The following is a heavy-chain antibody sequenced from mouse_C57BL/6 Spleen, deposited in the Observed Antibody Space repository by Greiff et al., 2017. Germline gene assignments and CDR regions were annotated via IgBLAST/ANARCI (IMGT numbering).Heavy chain of an antibody. D-gene: IGHD2-4*01. Sequence: VKLVASGPELVKPGASVKISCKASGYAFSSSWMNWVKQRPGKGLEWIGRIYPGDGDTNYNGKFKGKATLTADKSSSTAYMQLSSLTSEDSAVYFCARDDYGGFAYWGQGTLVTVSA. CDR2: IYPGDGDT. J-gene: IGHJ3*01. CDR3: ARDDYGGFAY. V-gene: IGHV1-82*01. CDR1: GYAFSSSW.